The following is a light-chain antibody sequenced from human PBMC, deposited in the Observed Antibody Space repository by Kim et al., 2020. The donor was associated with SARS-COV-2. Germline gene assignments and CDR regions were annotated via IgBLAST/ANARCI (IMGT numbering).Light chain of an antibody. CDR3: NSRDSSGVV. V-gene: IGLV3-19*01. CDR1: SLRSYY. CDR2: GKN. Sequence: SSALTQDPVVSVALGQTVRITCQGDSLRSYYVSWYQLQPGQAPVLVISGKNNRPSGIPDRFSGSRSGNTASLTITGAQAEDEAVYYCNSRDSSGVVFGGGTKLTVL. J-gene: IGLJ2*01.